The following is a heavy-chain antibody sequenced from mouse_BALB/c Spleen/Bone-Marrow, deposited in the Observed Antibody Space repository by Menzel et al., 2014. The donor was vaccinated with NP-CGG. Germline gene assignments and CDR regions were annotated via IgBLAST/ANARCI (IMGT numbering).Heavy chain of an antibody. Sequence: EVKLVESGEGLVQPGGSLKLSCAASGFTFSGYTMSWVRQTPEKRLEWVAFITNGGGNTYYPDTVKGRFTISRDNAKNTLYLQMSSLKSEDTAIYYCTTLTGTSYWGQGTLVTVSA. CDR1: GFTFSGYT. CDR3: TTLTGTSY. CDR2: ITNGGGNT. J-gene: IGHJ3*01. V-gene: IGHV5-12-2*01. D-gene: IGHD4-1*01.